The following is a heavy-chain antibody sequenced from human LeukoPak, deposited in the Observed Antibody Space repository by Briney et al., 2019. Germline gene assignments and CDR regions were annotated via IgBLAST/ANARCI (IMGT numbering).Heavy chain of an antibody. CDR2: ISDDSSHI. V-gene: IGHV3-21*01. D-gene: IGHD3-22*01. J-gene: IGHJ4*02. CDR3: ARNNYYDSSGYDY. Sequence: GGPLRLSCAVSGFTFSAYSMNWVRQAPGEGLEWISSISDDSSHIYYADSVKGRFAISRDNAKNSVYLQMNSLRAEDTAVYYCARNNYYDSSGYDYWGQGTLVTVSS. CDR1: GFTFSAYS.